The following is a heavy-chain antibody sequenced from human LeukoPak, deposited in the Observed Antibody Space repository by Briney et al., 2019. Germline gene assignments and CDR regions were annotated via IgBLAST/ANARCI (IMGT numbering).Heavy chain of an antibody. V-gene: IGHV3-23*01. D-gene: IGHD5-12*01. CDR3: AKDVTPIVASTNYYFDY. CDR1: GFTFSSYA. J-gene: IGHJ4*02. CDR2: ISGSGGST. Sequence: GGSLRLSCAASGFTFSSYAMSWVRQAPGKGLEWVSAISGSGGSTYYADSVKGRFTISRDNSKNTLYLQMNSLRAEDAAVYYCAKDVTPIVASTNYYFDYWGQGTLVTVSS.